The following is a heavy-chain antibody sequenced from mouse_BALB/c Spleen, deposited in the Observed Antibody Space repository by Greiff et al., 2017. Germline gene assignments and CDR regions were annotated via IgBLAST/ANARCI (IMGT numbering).Heavy chain of an antibody. Sequence: EVMLVESGGGLVQPGGSRKLSCAASGFTFSSFGMHWVRQAPEKGLEWVAYISSGSSTIYYADTVKGRFTISRDNPKNTLFLQMTSLRSEDTAMYYCARDDGYATSYFDYWGQGTLVTVSA. CDR1: GFTFSSFG. J-gene: IGHJ3*01. V-gene: IGHV5-17*02. CDR2: ISSGSSTI. CDR3: ARDDGYATSYFDY. D-gene: IGHD2-3*01.